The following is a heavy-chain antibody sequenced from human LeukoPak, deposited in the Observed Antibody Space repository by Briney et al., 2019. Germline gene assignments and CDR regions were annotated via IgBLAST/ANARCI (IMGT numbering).Heavy chain of an antibody. CDR1: GGSISSHY. CDR2: VQDSGST. J-gene: IGHJ4*02. CDR3: ARRSGWYGIDY. D-gene: IGHD6-19*01. V-gene: IGHV4-59*08. Sequence: SETLSLTCTVSGGSISSHYWTWILQPPGKGLEWIGYVQDSGSTNYNPSLKSRVTILLDTSKNQFSLKLSSVTATDTAVYYCARRSGWYGIDYWGQGTLVTVSS.